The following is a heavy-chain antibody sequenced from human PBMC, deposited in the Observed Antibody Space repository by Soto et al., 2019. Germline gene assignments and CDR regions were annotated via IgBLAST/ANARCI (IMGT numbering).Heavy chain of an antibody. D-gene: IGHD6-13*01. CDR3: ARVERYSSSLGHDY. CDR2: IYYSGST. J-gene: IGHJ4*02. V-gene: IGHV4-59*01. CDR1: GGSISSYY. Sequence: SETLSLTCTVSGGSISSYYWSWIRQPPGQGLEYIGYIYYSGSTNYNPSLKSRVTISVDTSKNQFSLKLSSVTAADTAVYYCARVERYSSSLGHDYWGQGTLVTVSS.